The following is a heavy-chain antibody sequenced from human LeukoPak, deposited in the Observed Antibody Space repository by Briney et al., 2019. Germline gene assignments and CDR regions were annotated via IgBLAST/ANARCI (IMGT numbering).Heavy chain of an antibody. CDR3: ARQSDVDTAMVSENWFDP. Sequence: GESLKISCKGSGYSFTSYWIGWVRQMPGKGLEWMGIIYPGDSDTRYSPSFQGQVTISADKSISTAYLQWSSLKASDTAMYYCARQSDVDTAMVSENWFDPWGQGTLATVSS. D-gene: IGHD5-18*01. V-gene: IGHV5-51*01. CDR1: GYSFTSYW. CDR2: IYPGDSDT. J-gene: IGHJ5*02.